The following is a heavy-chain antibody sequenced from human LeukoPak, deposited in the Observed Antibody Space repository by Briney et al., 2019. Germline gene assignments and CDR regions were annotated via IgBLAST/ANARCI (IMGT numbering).Heavy chain of an antibody. Sequence: GGSLRLSCVVPGFTFSSYAMSWVRQAPGKGLEWVSVISGSGGSTFYVDSVRGRFTISRDNSKNTLYLQMNSLRAEDTAVYYCAREKMLPWGQGTLVTVSS. CDR1: GFTFSSYA. J-gene: IGHJ4*02. D-gene: IGHD3-10*02. CDR2: ISGSGGST. V-gene: IGHV3-23*01. CDR3: AREKMLP.